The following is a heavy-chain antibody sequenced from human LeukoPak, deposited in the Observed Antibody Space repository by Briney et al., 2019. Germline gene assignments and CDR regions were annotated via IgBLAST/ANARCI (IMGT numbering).Heavy chain of an antibody. CDR3: ARDHRIAATERIGWFDP. V-gene: IGHV1-24*01. Sequence: ASVKVSCKVSGYTLTELSMHWVRQAPGKGLEWMGGFDPEDGETIYAQKFQGRVTMTEDTSTDTAYMELSSLRSEDTAVYYCARDHRIAATERIGWFDPWGQGTLVTVSS. CDR2: FDPEDGET. D-gene: IGHD6-13*01. CDR1: GYTLTELS. J-gene: IGHJ5*02.